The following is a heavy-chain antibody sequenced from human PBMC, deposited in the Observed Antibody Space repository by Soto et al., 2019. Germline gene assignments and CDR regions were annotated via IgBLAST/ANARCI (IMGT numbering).Heavy chain of an antibody. CDR3: ARDSGPYYFDY. V-gene: IGHV3-33*01. Sequence: GGSLRLSCAASGFTFSSYGMHGVRQATGKGLEWVAVIWYDGSNKYYADSVKGRFTISRDNSKNTLYLQMNSLRAEDTAVYYSARDSGPYYFDYWGQGTLVTVSS. J-gene: IGHJ4*02. CDR2: IWYDGSNK. CDR1: GFTFSSYG.